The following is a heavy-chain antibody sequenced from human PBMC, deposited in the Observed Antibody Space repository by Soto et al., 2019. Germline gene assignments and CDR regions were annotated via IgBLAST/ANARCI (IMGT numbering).Heavy chain of an antibody. CDR2: IYFTGSA. J-gene: IGHJ5*02. Sequence: ETLSLTCTVSGGAVSSGTYYWSWIRQPPGKGLEWIGHIYFTGSANYNPSLKSRVTMSLDTSRNQFSLKLSSVTAADTAVYYCTRGPPRVQWFDPWGLGTLVTVSS. CDR1: GGAVSSGTYY. CDR3: TRGPPRVQWFDP. V-gene: IGHV4-61*01.